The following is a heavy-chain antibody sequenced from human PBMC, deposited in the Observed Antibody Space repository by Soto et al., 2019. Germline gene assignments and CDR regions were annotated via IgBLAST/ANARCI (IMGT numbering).Heavy chain of an antibody. J-gene: IGHJ4*02. D-gene: IGHD1-26*01. CDR3: ATDAKASGSSDY. Sequence: GGSLRLSCAASGFTFSDCYMSWIRQAPGKGLEWVSYISSSSSYTNYADSVKGRFTISRDNAKNSLYLQMNSLRAEDTAVYYCATDAKASGSSDYWGQGTLVTVSS. V-gene: IGHV3-11*06. CDR2: ISSSSSYT. CDR1: GFTFSDCY.